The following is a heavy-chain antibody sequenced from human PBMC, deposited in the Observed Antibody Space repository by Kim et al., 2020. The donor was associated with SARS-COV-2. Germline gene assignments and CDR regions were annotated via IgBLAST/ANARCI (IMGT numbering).Heavy chain of an antibody. CDR2: TRKSGDII. CDR3: AQYPAGGGERY. D-gene: IGHD2-21*01. Sequence: GGSLRLSCAPSGFSFSNYPMNWVRQAPGKGLEWVSRTRKSGDIIKYADSVKGRFTMSRDNSKNTLYLQMNGLRAEDTAVNYCAQYPAGGGERY. V-gene: IGHV3-23*01. CDR1: GFSFSNYP. J-gene: IGHJ2*01.